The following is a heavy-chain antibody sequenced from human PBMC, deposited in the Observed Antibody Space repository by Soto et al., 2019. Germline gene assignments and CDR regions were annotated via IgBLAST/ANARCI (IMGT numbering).Heavy chain of an antibody. D-gene: IGHD3-16*02. CDR1: GGSISSYY. J-gene: IGHJ1*01. Sequence: SETLSLTCTVSGGSISSYYWSWIRQPPGKGLEWIGYIYYSGSTNYNPSLKSRVTISVDTSKNQFSLKLSSVTAADTAVYYCARDYPHFGQGNLVTVPS. CDR3: ARDYPH. CDR2: IYYSGST. V-gene: IGHV4-59*01.